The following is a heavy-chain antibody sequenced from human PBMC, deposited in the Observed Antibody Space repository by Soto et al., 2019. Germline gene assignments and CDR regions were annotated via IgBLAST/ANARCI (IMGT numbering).Heavy chain of an antibody. Sequence: QVQLQESGPGLVKPSQTLSLTCTVSGGSISSGGYYWSWIRQHPGKGLEWIGYIYYSGSTYYNPSLKSRVTISVDTSKNQFSLKLSSVTAADTAVYYCAREGVLTTYYYDSSGSSYYFDYWGQGTLVTVSS. CDR2: IYYSGST. V-gene: IGHV4-31*03. J-gene: IGHJ4*02. CDR3: AREGVLTTYYYDSSGSSYYFDY. D-gene: IGHD3-22*01. CDR1: GGSISSGGYY.